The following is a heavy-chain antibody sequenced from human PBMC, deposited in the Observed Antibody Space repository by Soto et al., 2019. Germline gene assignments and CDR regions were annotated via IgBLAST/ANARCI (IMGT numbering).Heavy chain of an antibody. CDR1: GFTFSSHW. D-gene: IGHD1-1*01. V-gene: IGHV3-7*04. Sequence: EVQLVESGGGLVQPGGSLRLSCAASGFTFSSHWMYWVRQAPGKGLEWVATITEDGSNEYYVDSVRGRFTISRDNSKNSLFLQMNSLRAEDTAVYSCARVATTGRGTDCWGQGTLVTVSS. CDR2: ITEDGSNE. J-gene: IGHJ4*02. CDR3: ARVATTGRGTDC.